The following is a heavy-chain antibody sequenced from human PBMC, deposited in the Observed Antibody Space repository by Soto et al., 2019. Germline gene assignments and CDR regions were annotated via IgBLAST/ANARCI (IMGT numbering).Heavy chain of an antibody. CDR3: AKEGGLSGSYYISSSYYFDY. V-gene: IGHV3-30*18. Sequence: QVQLVESGGGVVQPGRSLRLSCVASGFTFSSYGMHWVRQAPGKWLEWVAIISYDGSNTYYADSVKGRFTISRDNSKHTLYLQMNRLRAEDTSVYYCAKEGGLSGSYYISSSYYFDYWGQGTLVTVSS. CDR2: ISYDGSNT. D-gene: IGHD1-26*01. CDR1: GFTFSSYG. J-gene: IGHJ4*02.